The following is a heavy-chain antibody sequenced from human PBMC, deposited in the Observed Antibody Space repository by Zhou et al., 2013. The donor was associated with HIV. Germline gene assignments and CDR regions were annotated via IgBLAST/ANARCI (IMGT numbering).Heavy chain of an antibody. CDR3: ASATVTTLGDYYYYMDV. CDR1: GGTFSSYA. CDR2: IIPIFGTA. V-gene: IGHV1-69*05. Sequence: QVQLVQSGAEVKKPGSSVKVSCKASGGTFSSYAISWVRQAPGQGLEWMGGIIPIFGTANYAQKFQGRVTITTDESTSTAYMELSSLRSEDTAVYYCASATVTTLGDYYYYMDVWGKGTTVTVSS. D-gene: IGHD4-17*01. J-gene: IGHJ6*03.